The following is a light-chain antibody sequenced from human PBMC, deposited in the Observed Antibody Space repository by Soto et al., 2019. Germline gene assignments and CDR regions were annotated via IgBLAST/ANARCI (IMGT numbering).Light chain of an antibody. V-gene: IGLV2-14*03. Sequence: QSALTQPASVSGSPGQSITISCTGTSSDVGGYNYVSWYQHHPGKAPKLLIYDVNSRPSGVSDRFSGSKSGNTASLTISGLQAEDEADYYCNSYKSSSTEVFGTWTKVT. J-gene: IGLJ1*01. CDR2: DVN. CDR3: NSYKSSSTEV. CDR1: SSDVGGYNY.